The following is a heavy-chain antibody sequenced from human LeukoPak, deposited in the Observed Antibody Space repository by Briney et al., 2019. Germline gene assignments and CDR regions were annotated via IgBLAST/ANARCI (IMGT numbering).Heavy chain of an antibody. CDR3: ASVELERRVFDY. Sequence: SETLSLTCNVSGGSIRDYFWSWIRQPPGKGLEWIGYIYYSGSTSYNPSLKSRVSISEDTSKSQFSLKLKTMTAADTAVYYCASVELERRVFDYWGQGTLVTVSS. CDR1: GGSIRDYF. D-gene: IGHD1-1*01. V-gene: IGHV4-59*01. CDR2: IYYSGST. J-gene: IGHJ4*02.